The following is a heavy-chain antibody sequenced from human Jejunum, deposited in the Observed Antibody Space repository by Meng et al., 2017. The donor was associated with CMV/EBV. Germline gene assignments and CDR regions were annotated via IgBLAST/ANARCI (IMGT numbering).Heavy chain of an antibody. Sequence: VSGGSVGSGEYYWSWMRQPPGKGLEWIGYVFYTGNTRYNPSLQSRVTISVDTSKNHFSLKLASVTAADTAVYYCVRETVMGATRLDPWGQGTLVTVSS. CDR2: VFYTGNT. D-gene: IGHD1-26*01. V-gene: IGHV4-61*03. CDR1: GGSVGSGEYY. J-gene: IGHJ5*02. CDR3: VRETVMGATRLDP.